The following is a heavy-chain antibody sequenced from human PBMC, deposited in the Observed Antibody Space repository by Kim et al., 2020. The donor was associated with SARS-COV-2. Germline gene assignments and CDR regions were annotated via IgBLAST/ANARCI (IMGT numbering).Heavy chain of an antibody. V-gene: IGHV1-24*01. CDR3: ATDSHMYDFWRRTSHDAFDI. J-gene: IGHJ3*02. D-gene: IGHD3-3*01. CDR2: FDPEDGET. CDR1: GYTLTELS. Sequence: ASVKVSCKVSGYTLTELSMHWVRQAPGKGLEWMGGFDPEDGETIYAQKFQGRVTMTEDTSTDTAYMELSSLRSEDTAVYYCATDSHMYDFWRRTSHDAFDIWGQGTMVTVSS.